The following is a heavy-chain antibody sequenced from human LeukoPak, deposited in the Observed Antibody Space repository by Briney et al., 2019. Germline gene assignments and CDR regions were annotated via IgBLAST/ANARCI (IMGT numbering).Heavy chain of an antibody. Sequence: GGSLRLSCAASGFTFSGYALSWVRQAPGKGLEWVSAVSGRGGSTYYADSGKGRFTISRDNSKNTLYLQMNSLTAEDTAVYYCAKSVRVDYGMDVWGQGTTVTVSS. D-gene: IGHD2-8*02. CDR1: GFTFSGYA. V-gene: IGHV3-23*01. CDR3: AKSVRVDYGMDV. J-gene: IGHJ6*02. CDR2: VSGRGGST.